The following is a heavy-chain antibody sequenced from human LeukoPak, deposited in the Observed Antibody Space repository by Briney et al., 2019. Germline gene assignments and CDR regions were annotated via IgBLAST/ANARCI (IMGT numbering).Heavy chain of an antibody. J-gene: IGHJ6*02. CDR2: IYYSGST. Sequence: SETLSLTCTVSGGSISSSSYYWGWIRQPPGKGLEWIGSIYYSGSTYYNPSLKSRVTISVDTSKNQFSLKLSSVTAADTAVYYCARLYNWNDAYGMDVWGQGTTVTDSS. D-gene: IGHD1-1*01. CDR3: ARLYNWNDAYGMDV. CDR1: GGSISSSSYY. V-gene: IGHV4-39*01.